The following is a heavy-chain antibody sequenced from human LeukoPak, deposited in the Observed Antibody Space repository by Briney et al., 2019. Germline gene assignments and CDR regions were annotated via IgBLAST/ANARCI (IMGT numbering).Heavy chain of an antibody. J-gene: IGHJ4*02. CDR2: ISSSSSYI. CDR3: ARVYGSIAVAGSLIDY. Sequence: GGSLRLSCAASGFTFSSYSMNWVRQAPGKGLEWVSSISSSSSYIYYADSVKGRFTISRDNAKNSLYLQMNSLRAEDTAVYYCARVYGSIAVAGSLIDYWGQGTLVTVSS. D-gene: IGHD6-19*01. V-gene: IGHV3-21*01. CDR1: GFTFSSYS.